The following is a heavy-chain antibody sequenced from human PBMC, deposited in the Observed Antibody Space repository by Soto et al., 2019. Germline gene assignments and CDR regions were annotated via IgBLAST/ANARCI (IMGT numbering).Heavy chain of an antibody. V-gene: IGHV1-69*06. CDR2: IIPIFGTA. D-gene: IGHD6-19*01. J-gene: IGHJ3*02. CDR3: ARTMIAVAGSYAFDI. CDR1: GGTFGSYA. Sequence: SVKVSCKASGGTFGSYAISWVRQAPGQGLEWMGGIIPIFGTANYAQKFQGRVTITADKSTSTAYMELSSLRSEDTAVYYCARTMIAVAGSYAFDIWGQGTMVTVSS.